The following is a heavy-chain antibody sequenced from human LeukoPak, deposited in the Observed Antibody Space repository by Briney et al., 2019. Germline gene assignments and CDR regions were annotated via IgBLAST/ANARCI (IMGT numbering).Heavy chain of an antibody. V-gene: IGHV3-21*01. CDR1: GFTFSSYS. CDR3: ARDKGEWWYHLHAFDI. D-gene: IGHD2-15*01. CDR2: ISSSSSYI. J-gene: IGHJ3*02. Sequence: GGSLRLSCAASGFTFSSYSMNWVRQAPGKGLEWVSSISSSSSYIYYADSVKGRFTISRDNAKNSLYLQMNSLRAEDTAVYYCARDKGEWWYHLHAFDIWGQGTMVTVSS.